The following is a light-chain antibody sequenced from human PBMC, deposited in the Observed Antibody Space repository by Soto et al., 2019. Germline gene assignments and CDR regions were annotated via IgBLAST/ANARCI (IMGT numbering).Light chain of an antibody. Sequence: QSVLTQPPSASGTPGQRVTISCSGSSSNIGSNTANWYQQITGTAPKLLIYNNNQRPSGVPDRFSGSRSGTSASLAISGLQSDDEADYYCAAWDDSLNGHVVFGGGTKLTVL. J-gene: IGLJ2*01. CDR2: NNN. CDR3: AAWDDSLNGHVV. CDR1: SSNIGSNT. V-gene: IGLV1-44*01.